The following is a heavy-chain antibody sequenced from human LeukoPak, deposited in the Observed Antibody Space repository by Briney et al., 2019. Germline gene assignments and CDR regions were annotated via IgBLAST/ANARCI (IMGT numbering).Heavy chain of an antibody. Sequence: SETLSLTCAVYGGSFSGYYWSWIRQPPGKGLEWIGEINHSGSTNYNPSLKSRVTISVDTSKNQFSLKLSYVTAPDTTVYCCARGRGYNAFDYWGQGTLVPVSS. CDR3: ARGRGYNAFDY. V-gene: IGHV4-34*01. CDR2: INHSGST. CDR1: GGSFSGYY. D-gene: IGHD5-24*01. J-gene: IGHJ4*02.